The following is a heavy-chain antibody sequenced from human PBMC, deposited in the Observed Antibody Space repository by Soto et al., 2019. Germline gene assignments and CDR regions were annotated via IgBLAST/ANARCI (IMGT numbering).Heavy chain of an antibody. V-gene: IGHV3-72*01. J-gene: IGHJ2*01. CDR3: ARDLGGAPYVDL. CDR2: IRKKVNSYTT. CDR1: GFIFSDQY. Sequence: QLVESGGRLVQPGGSLRLSCAASGFIFSDQYMEWVRQAPGKGLEWVGRIRKKVNSYTTEYAASGKGRFTVSRDDSKNSLYLQMNSLKTEDTAIYYCARDLGGAPYVDLWGRGTLVTVSS. D-gene: IGHD3-16*01.